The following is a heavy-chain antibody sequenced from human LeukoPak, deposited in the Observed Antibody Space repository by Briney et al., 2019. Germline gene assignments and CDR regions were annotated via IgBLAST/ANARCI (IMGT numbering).Heavy chain of an antibody. V-gene: IGHV3-21*04. J-gene: IGHJ1*01. CDR1: GFTFSTYS. D-gene: IGHD1-20*01. CDR3: ARDLLTSTQH. CDR2: ISSGGMWI. Sequence: GGSLRLSCAASGFTFSTYSMNWVRQAPGKGLEWLSSISSGGMWIYYADSLKGRFTISRDNSKNTLYLQMNSLRAEDTAVYYCARDLLTSTQHWGQGTLVTVSS.